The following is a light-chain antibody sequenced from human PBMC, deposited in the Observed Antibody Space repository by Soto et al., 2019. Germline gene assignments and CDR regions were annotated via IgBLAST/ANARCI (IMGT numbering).Light chain of an antibody. CDR1: QSLSSSF. J-gene: IGKJ2*01. V-gene: IGKV3-20*01. Sequence: EVVLTQSPGTLSLSPGERATLSCRASQSLSSSFLAWYQKKPGQAPRLLIYGASNRATGIPDRFSGGGSGTDFTLTISRLEPDDFAVYVCLQSARPLYTFGQGPKLEIK. CDR2: GAS. CDR3: LQSARPLYT.